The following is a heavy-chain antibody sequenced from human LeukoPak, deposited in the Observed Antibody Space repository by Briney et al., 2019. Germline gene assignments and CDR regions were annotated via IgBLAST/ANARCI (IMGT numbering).Heavy chain of an antibody. Sequence: GGSLRLSCAASGFTFSSYAMHWVRQAPGKGLEWVAVISYDGSNKYYADSVKGRFTISRDNSKNTLYLQMNSLRAEDTAVYYCARALRFLEWLPTDYWGQGTLVTVSS. CDR3: ARALRFLEWLPTDY. CDR2: ISYDGSNK. D-gene: IGHD3-3*01. CDR1: GFTFSSYA. J-gene: IGHJ4*02. V-gene: IGHV3-30-3*01.